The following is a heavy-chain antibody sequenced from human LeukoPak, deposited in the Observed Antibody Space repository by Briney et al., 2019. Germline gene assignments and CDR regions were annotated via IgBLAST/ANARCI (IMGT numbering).Heavy chain of an antibody. CDR2: IISNGGST. CDR1: GFTFSVYA. V-gene: IGHV3-64D*06. J-gene: IGHJ4*02. CDR3: VKDGLAFCGGDCYSYFDY. D-gene: IGHD2-21*02. Sequence: GGSLRLSCSASGFTFSVYAIHWVRQAPGKGLEYVSTIISNGGSTYYADSVKGRFTISRDNSKNTVSLQMSSLRAEDPALYYCVKDGLAFCGGDCYSYFDYWGQGTLVTVSS.